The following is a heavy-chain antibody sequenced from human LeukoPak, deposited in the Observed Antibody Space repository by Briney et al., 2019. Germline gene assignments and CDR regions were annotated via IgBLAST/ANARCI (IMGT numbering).Heavy chain of an antibody. V-gene: IGHV4-38-2*02. CDR1: PYSIITSYY. Sequence: PSETLSLTCTVSPYSIITSYYWGWIRQPPGKGLEWIGEIYHSGSTNYNPSLKSRVTISVDKSKNQFSLKLSSVTAADTAVYYCARRTGRYSSSWPFQHWGQGTLVTVSS. J-gene: IGHJ1*01. CDR3: ARRTGRYSSSWPFQH. D-gene: IGHD6-13*01. CDR2: IYHSGST.